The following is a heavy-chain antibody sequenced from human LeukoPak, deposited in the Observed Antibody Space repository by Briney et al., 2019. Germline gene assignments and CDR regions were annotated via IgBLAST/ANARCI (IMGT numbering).Heavy chain of an antibody. Sequence: PSETLSLTCAVYGGSFSGYYWSWIRQPPGKGLEWIGEINHSGSTNYNPSLKRRVTISVDTSKNQFSLKLSSVTAADTAVYYCARGAWTGDTAMVSYFDYWGQGTLVTVSS. J-gene: IGHJ4*01. D-gene: IGHD5-18*01. CDR2: INHSGST. CDR3: ARGAWTGDTAMVSYFDY. CDR1: GGSFSGYY. V-gene: IGHV4-34*01.